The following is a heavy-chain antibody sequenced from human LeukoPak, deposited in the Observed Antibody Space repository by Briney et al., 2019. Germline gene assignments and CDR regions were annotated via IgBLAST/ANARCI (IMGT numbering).Heavy chain of an antibody. CDR3: ARGLNNRKSGRRFDVFEI. CDR2: VYYSGST. D-gene: IGHD1-14*01. V-gene: IGHV4-61*05. J-gene: IGHJ3*02. Sequence: SETLSLTCTVSGGSISSSSYYWGWIRQPPGKGLEWIGYVYYSGSTNYNPSLKSRVTISADTSNNQFSLRLSSVTAADTAVYYCARGLNNRKSGRRFDVFEIWGQGTMVTVSS. CDR1: GGSISSSSYY.